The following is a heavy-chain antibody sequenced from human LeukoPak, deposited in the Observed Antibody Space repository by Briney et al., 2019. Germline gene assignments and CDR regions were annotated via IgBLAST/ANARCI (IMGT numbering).Heavy chain of an antibody. CDR1: GFPFSSYW. CDR3: TREDHSNYNY. V-gene: IGHV3-7*01. D-gene: IGHD4-11*01. J-gene: IGHJ4*02. CDR2: IKQDGGET. Sequence: GGPQRLSCAASGFPFSSYWMAWVRQAPGKGLEWVASIKQDGGETFYVDSVKGRFTISRDNAKNSLYLQMNSLRAEDTAVYYCTREDHSNYNYWGQGTLVTVSS.